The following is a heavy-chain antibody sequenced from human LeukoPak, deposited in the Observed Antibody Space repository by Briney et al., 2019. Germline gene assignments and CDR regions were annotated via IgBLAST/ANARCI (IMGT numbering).Heavy chain of an antibody. Sequence: VGSLRLSCAASGFTFSSYSMNWVRQAPGKGLEWVSSISSSSSYIYYADSVKGRFTISRDNAKNSLYLQMNSLRAEDTAVYYCARVAMITFGGVIVSNWFDPWGQGTLVTVSS. CDR2: ISSSSSYI. CDR3: ARVAMITFGGVIVSNWFDP. D-gene: IGHD3-16*02. CDR1: GFTFSSYS. J-gene: IGHJ5*02. V-gene: IGHV3-21*01.